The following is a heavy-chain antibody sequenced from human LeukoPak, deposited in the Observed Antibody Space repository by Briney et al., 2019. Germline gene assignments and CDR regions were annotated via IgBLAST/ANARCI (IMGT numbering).Heavy chain of an antibody. D-gene: IGHD6-13*01. Sequence: GESLKISCKGSGYSFTGYWIGWVRQMPGKGLEWMGIIYPGDSDTRYSPSFQGHVTISADRSISTAYLQWSSLKASDTAMYYCARDQGYSSSWYVQFYYYYGMDVWGQGTTVTVSS. CDR3: ARDQGYSSSWYVQFYYYYGMDV. CDR1: GYSFTGYW. CDR2: IYPGDSDT. J-gene: IGHJ6*02. V-gene: IGHV5-51*01.